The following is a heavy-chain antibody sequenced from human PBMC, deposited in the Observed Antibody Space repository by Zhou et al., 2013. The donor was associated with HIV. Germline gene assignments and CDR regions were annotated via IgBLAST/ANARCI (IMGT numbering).Heavy chain of an antibody. V-gene: IGHV1-69*05. Sequence: QVQLVQSGAEVKKPGSSVKVSCKASGGTFSSYAISWVRQAPGQGLEWMGGIIPIFGTANYAQKFQGRVTITTDESTSTAYMELSSLRSEDTAVYYCASNEYSSSSPYYYYYMDVWGKGTTVTVSS. D-gene: IGHD6-6*01. CDR1: GGTFSSYA. CDR3: ASNEYSSSSPYYYYYMDV. J-gene: IGHJ6*03. CDR2: IIPIFGTA.